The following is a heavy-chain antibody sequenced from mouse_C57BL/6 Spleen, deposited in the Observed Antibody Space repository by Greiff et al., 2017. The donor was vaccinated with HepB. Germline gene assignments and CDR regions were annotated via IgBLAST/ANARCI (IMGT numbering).Heavy chain of an antibody. J-gene: IGHJ2*01. D-gene: IGHD1-1*01. CDR1: GYTFTGYW. V-gene: IGHV1-9*01. CDR2: ILTGSGST. CDR3: ARGTTDFDY. Sequence: QVQLQQSGAELMKPGASVKLSCKATGYTFTGYWIEWVKQRPGHGLEWIGEILTGSGSTNYNEKFKGKATFTADTSSNTAYMQLSSLATEDSAIYCCARGTTDFDYWGQGTTLTVSS.